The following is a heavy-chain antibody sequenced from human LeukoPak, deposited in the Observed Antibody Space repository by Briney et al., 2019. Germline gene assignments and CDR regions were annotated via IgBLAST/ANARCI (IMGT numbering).Heavy chain of an antibody. CDR3: ARTPFEVGATYYYYYYMDV. D-gene: IGHD1-26*01. Sequence: GGSLRLSCAASGFTFSSYWMSWVRQAPGKGLEWVANIKQDGSEKYYVDSVKGRFTISRDNAKNSLYLQMNSLRAEDTAVYYCARTPFEVGATYYYYYYMDVWGKGTTVTISS. CDR1: GFTFSSYW. CDR2: IKQDGSEK. J-gene: IGHJ6*03. V-gene: IGHV3-7*01.